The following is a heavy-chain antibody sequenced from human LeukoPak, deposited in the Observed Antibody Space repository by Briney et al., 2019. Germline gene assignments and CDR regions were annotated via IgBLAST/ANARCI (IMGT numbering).Heavy chain of an antibody. J-gene: IGHJ4*02. Sequence: SETLFLTCTVSGGSISSSSYYWGWIRQPPGKGLEWIGSIYYSGSTYYNPSLKSRVTISVDTSKNQFSLKLSSVTAADTAVYYCARQMGSSWYSSPGRSDYWGQGTLVTVSS. CDR3: ARQMGSSWYSSPGRSDY. CDR1: GGSISSSSYY. V-gene: IGHV4-39*01. CDR2: IYYSGST. D-gene: IGHD6-13*01.